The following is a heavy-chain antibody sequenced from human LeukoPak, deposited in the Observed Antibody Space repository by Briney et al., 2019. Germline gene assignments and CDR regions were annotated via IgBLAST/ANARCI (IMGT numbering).Heavy chain of an antibody. D-gene: IGHD4-17*01. CDR3: ARAPTVTTSRRSYYYYYMDV. Sequence: GASVKVSCKASGDSFNSYGISWVRQAPGQGLEWMGWISAYNGNTNYAQKLQGRVTMTRNTSISTAYMELSSLRSEDTAVYYCARAPTVTTSRRSYYYYYMDVWGKGTTVTISS. CDR2: ISAYNGNT. J-gene: IGHJ6*03. V-gene: IGHV1-18*01. CDR1: GDSFNSYG.